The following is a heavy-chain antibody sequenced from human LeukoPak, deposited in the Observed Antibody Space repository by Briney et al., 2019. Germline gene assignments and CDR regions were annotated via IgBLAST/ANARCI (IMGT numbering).Heavy chain of an antibody. CDR3: ARLTTVVTPRFDY. J-gene: IGHJ4*02. D-gene: IGHD4-17*01. Sequence: SETPSLTCTVSGGSISSYYWSWIRQPPGKGLEWIGYIYYSGSTNYNPSLKSRVTISVDTSKNQFSLKLSSVTAADTAVYYCARLTTVVTPRFDYWGQGTLVTVSS. V-gene: IGHV4-59*08. CDR1: GGSISSYY. CDR2: IYYSGST.